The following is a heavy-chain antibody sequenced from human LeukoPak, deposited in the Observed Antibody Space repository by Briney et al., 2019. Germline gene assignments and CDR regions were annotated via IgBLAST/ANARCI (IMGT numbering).Heavy chain of an antibody. Sequence: GGSLRLSCATSGFTFSDYSMTSARQAPGKGLEWVSSITSTSSHINYAASVRCRCPISRDNAKNALFLQMTSLTDEDTALYYCARARLGYYDEYFDPWGQGTQVTVSS. D-gene: IGHD3-16*01. V-gene: IGHV3-21*01. CDR3: ARARLGYYDEYFDP. CDR2: ITSTSSHI. CDR1: GFTFSDYS. J-gene: IGHJ5*02.